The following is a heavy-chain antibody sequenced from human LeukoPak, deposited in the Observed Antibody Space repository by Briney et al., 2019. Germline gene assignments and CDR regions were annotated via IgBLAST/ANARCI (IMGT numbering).Heavy chain of an antibody. V-gene: IGHV5-51*01. J-gene: IGHJ4*02. CDR2: IYPGDSDT. CDR3: ARRFGERLYSNNDAFDS. D-gene: IGHD4-11*01. CDR1: GYTFSKYW. Sequence: GESLKISCQASGYTFSKYWIGWVRRMPGKGRGWMGIIYPGDSDTRYCPSFQGQVTISVDKSINTAYLQWIRLKASDTAMYYCARRFGERLYSNNDAFDSWGQGTLVTVSS.